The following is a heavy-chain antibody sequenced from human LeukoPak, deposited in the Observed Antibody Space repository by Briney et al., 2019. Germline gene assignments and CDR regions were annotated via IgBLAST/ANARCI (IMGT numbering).Heavy chain of an antibody. Sequence: GGSLRLSCAATGFTFSSYTMTWVRQAPGKGLEWVSAIGGSTYYADSVKGRFTISRDNSENTLYLQMNSLRAEDTAVYYCAKQYSGGWYYFDYWGQGTLVTVSS. CDR3: AKQYSGGWYYFDY. CDR1: GFTFSSYT. CDR2: IGGST. J-gene: IGHJ4*02. V-gene: IGHV3-23*01. D-gene: IGHD6-19*01.